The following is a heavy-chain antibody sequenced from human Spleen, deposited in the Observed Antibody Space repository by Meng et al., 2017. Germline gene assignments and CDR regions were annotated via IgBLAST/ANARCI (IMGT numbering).Heavy chain of an antibody. V-gene: IGHV4-34*01. Sequence: QVQPQGSRPGLGKPSEPLSLTCAVYGGSFSGYYWSWIRQPPGKGLEWIGEINHSGSTNYNPSLKSRVTISVDTSKNQFSLKLSSVTAADTAVYYCARGGDIVATITLDYWGQGTLVTVYS. D-gene: IGHD5-12*01. CDR2: INHSGST. CDR1: GGSFSGYY. J-gene: IGHJ4*02. CDR3: ARGGDIVATITLDY.